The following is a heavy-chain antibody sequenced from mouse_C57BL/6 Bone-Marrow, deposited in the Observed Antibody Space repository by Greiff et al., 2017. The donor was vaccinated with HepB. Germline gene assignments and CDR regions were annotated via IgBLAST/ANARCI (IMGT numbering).Heavy chain of an antibody. D-gene: IGHD2-10*02. V-gene: IGHV1-54*01. J-gene: IGHJ3*01. CDR2: INPGSGGT. Sequence: QVQLQQSGAELVRPGTSVKVSCKASGYAFTNYLIEWVKQRPGQGLEWIGVINPGSGGTNSNEKFKGKATLTADKASSTAYMQLSSLTSEDSAVYFCARGGTYGFAYWGQGTLVTVSA. CDR3: ARGGTYGFAY. CDR1: GYAFTNYL.